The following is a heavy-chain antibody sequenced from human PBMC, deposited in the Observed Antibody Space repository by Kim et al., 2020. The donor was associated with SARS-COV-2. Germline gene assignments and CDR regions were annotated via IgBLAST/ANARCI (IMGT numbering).Heavy chain of an antibody. J-gene: IGHJ4*02. CDR2: INTDGSNT. CDR1: GFTFSSYW. V-gene: IGHV3-74*01. CDR3: ARGSGSGSYYGF. D-gene: IGHD3-10*01. Sequence: GGSLRLSCAASGFTFSSYWMHWVRQAPGKGLVWVSRINTDGSNTNYADSVKGRFTISRDNAKNTLYLQMNSLRADDTAVYYGARGSGSGSYYGFWGQGTLVTVSS.